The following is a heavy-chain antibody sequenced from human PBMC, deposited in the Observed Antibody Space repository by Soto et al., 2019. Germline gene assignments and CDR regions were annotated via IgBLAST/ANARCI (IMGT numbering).Heavy chain of an antibody. J-gene: IGHJ6*02. CDR3: ARDKTAANYYYGMDV. V-gene: IGHV3-30-3*01. CDR1: GFTFSSYA. D-gene: IGHD6-13*01. Sequence: QVQLVESGGGVVQPGRSLRLSCAASGFTFSSYAMHWVRQAPGKGLECVALISYDGSNTYYADSVKGRFTISRDNSKNTLYLQMNSLRAEETAVYYCARDKTAANYYYGMDVWGQGTTVTVSS. CDR2: ISYDGSNT.